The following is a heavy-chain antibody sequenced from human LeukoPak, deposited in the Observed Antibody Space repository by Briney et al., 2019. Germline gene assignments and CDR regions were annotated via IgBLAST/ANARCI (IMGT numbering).Heavy chain of an antibody. J-gene: IGHJ4*02. Sequence: PGRSLRLSCAASGFTFSNCDMHWVRQAPGKGLEWVAVISYAGSNKYYADSVKGRFTISRDDSNNTLYVQMNGLRAEDTAVYYCAARVGATTVDYWGQGTLVTVSS. CDR1: GFTFSNCD. V-gene: IGHV3-30*03. CDR2: ISYAGSNK. CDR3: AARVGATTVDY. D-gene: IGHD1-26*01.